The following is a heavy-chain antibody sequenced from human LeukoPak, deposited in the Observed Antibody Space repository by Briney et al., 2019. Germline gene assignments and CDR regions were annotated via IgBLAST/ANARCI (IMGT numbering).Heavy chain of an antibody. Sequence: PSETLSLTCTVSGGSISSSSYYWGWIRQPPGKGLEWIGEINHSGSTNYNPSLKSRVTISVDTSKNQFSLKLSSVTAADTAVYYCARRPGNYYGSGSYLNWFDPWGQGTLVTVSS. J-gene: IGHJ5*02. V-gene: IGHV4-39*07. CDR3: ARRPGNYYGSGSYLNWFDP. CDR2: INHSGST. CDR1: GGSISSSSYY. D-gene: IGHD3-10*01.